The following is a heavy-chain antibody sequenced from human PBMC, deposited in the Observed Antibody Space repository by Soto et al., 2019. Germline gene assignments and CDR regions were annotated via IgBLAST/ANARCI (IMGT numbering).Heavy chain of an antibody. J-gene: IGHJ6*02. CDR1: GYSVSSSDYY. CDR3: APLSVSLSGPYGIHV. Sequence: QLHLQESGPGLVKPSETLSLTCSVSGYSVSSSDYYWAWIHQPPGKGLEWIGSMFYSGLTYYNPSPKSRVTLSVDTSKNQFSVRLNSVTAADTAVYYCAPLSVSLSGPYGIHVWGQGTTVTASS. CDR2: MFYSGLT. V-gene: IGHV4-39*01. D-gene: IGHD2-15*01.